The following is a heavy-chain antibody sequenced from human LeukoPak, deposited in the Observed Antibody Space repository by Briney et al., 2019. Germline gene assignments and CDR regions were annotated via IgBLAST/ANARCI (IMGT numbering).Heavy chain of an antibody. Sequence: SETLSLTCTVSGGSISSSSYYWGWIRQPPGKGLEWIGSIYYSGSTYYNPSLKSRVTISVDTSKNQFSLKLSSVTAADTAVYYCARGLPGRYHYYDSSGRFQHWGQGTLVTVSS. D-gene: IGHD3-22*01. CDR3: ARGLPGRYHYYDSSGRFQH. CDR2: IYYSGST. CDR1: GGSISSSSYY. J-gene: IGHJ1*01. V-gene: IGHV4-39*07.